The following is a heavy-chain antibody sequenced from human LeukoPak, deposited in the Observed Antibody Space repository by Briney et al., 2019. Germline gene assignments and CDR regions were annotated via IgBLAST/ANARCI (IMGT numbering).Heavy chain of an antibody. D-gene: IGHD5-24*01. CDR3: ARLGSRHGYNWGDL. J-gene: IGHJ5*02. V-gene: IGHV5-51*01. Sequence: GESLKISCKASGYRFTAYWIAWVRHMPGKGLEWMGIIYPGDSETIYSPSFQGQVTISADKSITTAYLQWSSLKASDTAMYYCARLGSRHGYNWGDLWGQGTLVTVSS. CDR1: GYRFTAYW. CDR2: IYPGDSET.